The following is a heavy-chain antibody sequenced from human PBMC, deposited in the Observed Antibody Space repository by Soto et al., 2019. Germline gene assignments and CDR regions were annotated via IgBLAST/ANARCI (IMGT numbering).Heavy chain of an antibody. CDR3: ARGGVLNSSWYRYLLPHFDY. J-gene: IGHJ4*02. CDR1: GGSISSGDYY. D-gene: IGHD6-13*01. V-gene: IGHV4-30-4*01. Sequence: PSETLSLTCTVSGGSISSGDYYWSWIRQPPGKGLDWIGYIYYSGSTYYNPSLKSRVTISVDTSKNQFSLKLSSVTAADTAVYYCARGGVLNSSWYRYLLPHFDYWGQGTLVTVSS. CDR2: IYYSGST.